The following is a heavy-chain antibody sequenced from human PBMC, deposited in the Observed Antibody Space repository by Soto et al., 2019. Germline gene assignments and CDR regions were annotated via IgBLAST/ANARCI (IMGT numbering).Heavy chain of an antibody. Sequence: EVQLVESGGGLVQPGGSLRLSCAGSGFTFSNYWMHWVRQDPEKGLVWVSTINTDGTTTQYADSVKGRFTVTRDNAKNTLYLQMNRLRVEDTAVYFCAKELSWGQCDYWGQGTLVTVSS. CDR1: GFTFSNYW. V-gene: IGHV3-74*03. CDR3: AKELSWGQCDY. D-gene: IGHD1-26*01. CDR2: INTDGTTT. J-gene: IGHJ4*02.